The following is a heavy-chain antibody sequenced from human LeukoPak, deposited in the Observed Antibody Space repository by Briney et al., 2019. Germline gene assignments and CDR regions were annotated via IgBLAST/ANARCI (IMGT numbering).Heavy chain of an antibody. CDR2: ITRSSGTI. D-gene: IGHD6-6*01. J-gene: IGHJ4*02. V-gene: IGHV3-48*02. CDR3: AREYSSSSGSVSDY. CDR1: GFTFSSYN. Sequence: GGSLRLSCAASGFTFSSYNMSWVRQAPGKGLEWVSYITRSSGTIYYADSVKGRFTISRDNAKDSLYLQMNSLRDEDTAVYYCAREYSSSSGSVSDYWGQGTLVTVSS.